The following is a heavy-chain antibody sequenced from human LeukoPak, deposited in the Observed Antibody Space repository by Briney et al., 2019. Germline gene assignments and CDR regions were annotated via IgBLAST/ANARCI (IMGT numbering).Heavy chain of an antibody. CDR3: TTDPSVLVVGY. Sequence: PGGSLRLSCAASGFSFSNAWMNCVRQAPGKGLEWVGRIKRETDGGTTEYAAPVKGRFIISRDDSRNTLYLEMDSLKTEDTAVYYCTTDPSVLVVGYWGQGTLVTVSS. D-gene: IGHD2-15*01. V-gene: IGHV3-15*01. CDR1: GFSFSNAW. CDR2: IKRETDGGTT. J-gene: IGHJ4*02.